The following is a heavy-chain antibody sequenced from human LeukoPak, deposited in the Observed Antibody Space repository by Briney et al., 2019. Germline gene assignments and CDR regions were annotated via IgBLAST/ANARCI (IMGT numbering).Heavy chain of an antibody. J-gene: IGHJ4*02. CDR1: GFTFSSYA. CDR3: ASPTYYDFWSGYSGPDY. V-gene: IGHV3-30-3*01. CDR2: ISYDGSNK. D-gene: IGHD3-3*01. Sequence: GGSLRLSCAASGFTFSSYAMHWVRQAPGKGLEWVAVISYDGSNKYYADSVKGRFTISRDNSKNTLYLQMNSLRAEDTAVYYCASPTYYDFWSGYSGPDYWGQGTLVTVSS.